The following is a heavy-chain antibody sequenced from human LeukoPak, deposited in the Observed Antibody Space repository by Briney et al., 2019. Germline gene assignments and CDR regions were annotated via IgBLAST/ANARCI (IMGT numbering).Heavy chain of an antibody. Sequence: SETLSLTCTVSGGSISGYYRSWIRQPAGKGLEWIGRIYTSGSTNYNPSLKSRVTMSVDTSKNQFSLKVSSVTAADTAVYYCARGGYDILTAYYTIDYWGQGTLVTVSS. CDR1: GGSISGYY. D-gene: IGHD3-9*01. V-gene: IGHV4-4*07. CDR2: IYTSGST. J-gene: IGHJ4*02. CDR3: ARGGYDILTAYYTIDY.